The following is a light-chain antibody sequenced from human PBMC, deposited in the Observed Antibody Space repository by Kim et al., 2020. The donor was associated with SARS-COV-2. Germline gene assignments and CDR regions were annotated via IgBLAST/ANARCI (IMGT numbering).Light chain of an antibody. J-gene: IGLJ2*01. CDR2: EGT. V-gene: IGLV2-23*01. CDR1: SRDAGSHKF. Sequence: QSALTQPASVSGSPGQAITISCTGISRDAGSHKFVSWYQQHPGKAPKLIIYEGTKRPSGISARFSGSKSGDTASLIISGLQPEDEADYHCCSSGDTRILFFGGGTKVTVL. CDR3: CSSGDTRILF.